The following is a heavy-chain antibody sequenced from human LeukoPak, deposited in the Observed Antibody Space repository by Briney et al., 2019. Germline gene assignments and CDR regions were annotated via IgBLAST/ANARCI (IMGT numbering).Heavy chain of an antibody. V-gene: IGHV3-23*01. D-gene: IGHD6-19*01. CDR2: ISGSGGST. CDR3: AKDLEGSGWYQWYFDY. J-gene: IGHJ4*02. Sequence: GGSLRLSCAASGFTFSSYAMSWVRQAPGKGLEWVSAISGSGGSTYYADSVKGRFTISRDNSKNTLYLQMNSLRAEDTAVYYCAKDLEGSGWYQWYFDYWGQGTLVTVSS. CDR1: GFTFSSYA.